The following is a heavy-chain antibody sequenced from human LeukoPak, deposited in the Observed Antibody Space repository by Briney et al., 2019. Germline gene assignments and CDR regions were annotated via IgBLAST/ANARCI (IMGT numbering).Heavy chain of an antibody. D-gene: IGHD2-2*01. Sequence: SVKVSCKASGGTFSSYAISWVRQAPGQGLEWMGRIIPIFGTANYAQKVQGRVTFTTDESTRTAYLELSGLRLKAPAVYYCASGRWGVVVPAGPFDPWGQGTLVTVSS. CDR3: ASGRWGVVVPAGPFDP. CDR1: GGTFSSYA. J-gene: IGHJ5*02. CDR2: IIPIFGTA. V-gene: IGHV1-69*05.